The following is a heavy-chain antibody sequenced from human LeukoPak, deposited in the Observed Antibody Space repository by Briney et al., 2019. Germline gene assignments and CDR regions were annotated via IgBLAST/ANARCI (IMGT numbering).Heavy chain of an antibody. V-gene: IGHV3-33*01. Sequence: EGFLRLSCAASGFTFTSYGMHWVRQAPGKGLEWVAVIWYDGSNKYYADSVKGRFTISRDNSKNTLYLQMNSLRAEDTAVYYCARDPIAAVRFDYWGQGTLVTVSS. D-gene: IGHD6-13*01. CDR3: ARDPIAAVRFDY. CDR2: IWYDGSNK. CDR1: GFTFTSYG. J-gene: IGHJ4*02.